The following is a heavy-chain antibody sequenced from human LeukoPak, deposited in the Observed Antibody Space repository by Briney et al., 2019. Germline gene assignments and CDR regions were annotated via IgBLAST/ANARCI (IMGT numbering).Heavy chain of an antibody. CDR2: IYYGGST. Sequence: PSETLSLTCTVSGGSISSYYWSWIRQPPGKGLEWIGYIYYGGSTNYNPSLKSRVTISVDTSKNQFSLKLSSVTAADTAVYYCARVHCSGGSCYYYYGMDVWGQGTTVTVSS. CDR1: GGSISSYY. V-gene: IGHV4-59*01. CDR3: ARVHCSGGSCYYYYGMDV. D-gene: IGHD2-15*01. J-gene: IGHJ6*02.